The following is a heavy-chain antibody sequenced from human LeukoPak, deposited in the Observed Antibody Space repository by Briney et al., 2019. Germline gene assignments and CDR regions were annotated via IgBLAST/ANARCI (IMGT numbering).Heavy chain of an antibody. CDR1: GGTFSSYA. J-gene: IGHJ4*02. CDR3: ARDRGYSSDVYY. Sequence: SVKVSCKASGGTFSSYAISWVRQAPGQGLEWMGRIIPILGIANYAQKFQGRATITADKSTSTAYMELSSLRSEDTAVYYCARDRGYSSDVYYWGQGTLVTVSS. V-gene: IGHV1-69*04. CDR2: IIPILGIA. D-gene: IGHD6-19*01.